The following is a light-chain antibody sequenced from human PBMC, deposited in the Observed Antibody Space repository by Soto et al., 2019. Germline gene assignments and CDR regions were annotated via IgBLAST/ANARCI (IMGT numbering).Light chain of an antibody. CDR2: GNN. J-gene: IGLJ2*01. V-gene: IGLV1-47*01. CDR3: AAWDDSLSGLL. Sequence: QSVLTQPPSASGTPGQRVTISCSGSTSNIGTNYVHWYRQVLGAAPKLLMHGNNQRPAGVPDRFSGSKSATSASLAISGLRSEDEADYYCAAWDDSLSGLLFGGGTKLTVL. CDR1: TSNIGTNY.